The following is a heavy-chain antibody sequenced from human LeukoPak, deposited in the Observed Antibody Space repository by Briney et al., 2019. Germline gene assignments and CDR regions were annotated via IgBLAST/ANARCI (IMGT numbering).Heavy chain of an antibody. CDR2: IKQDGSEK. Sequence: PGGSLRLSCAASGFTFSSYWMSWVRQAPGKGREGVANIKQDGSEKYYVDSVKGRFTISRDNAKNSLYLQMNSLRAEDTAVYYCARGLRYSSGWSPGYFDYWGQGTLVTVSS. CDR3: ARGLRYSSGWSPGYFDY. CDR1: GFTFSSYW. V-gene: IGHV3-7*01. J-gene: IGHJ4*02. D-gene: IGHD6-19*01.